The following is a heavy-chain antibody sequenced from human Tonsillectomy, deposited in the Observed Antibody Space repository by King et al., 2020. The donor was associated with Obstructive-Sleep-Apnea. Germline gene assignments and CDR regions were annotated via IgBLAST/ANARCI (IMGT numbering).Heavy chain of an antibody. CDR3: AREDRDYGDYGFDY. V-gene: IGHV3-7*01. D-gene: IGHD4-17*01. CDR1: GFTFSSYW. Sequence: VQLVESGGGVVQPGESLRLSCAASGFTFSSYWMAWVRQAPGKGLEWVANIKQDGSEEYYVDSVKGRFTIYRDNAKKSLNLQMNSLRAEDTGVDYCAREDRDYGDYGFDYWGQGTLVTVSS. CDR2: IKQDGSEE. J-gene: IGHJ4*02.